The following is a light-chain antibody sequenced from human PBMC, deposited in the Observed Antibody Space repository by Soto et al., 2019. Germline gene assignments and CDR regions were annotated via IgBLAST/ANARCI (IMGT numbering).Light chain of an antibody. J-gene: IGKJ4*01. V-gene: IGKV3-15*01. CDR3: QQYNKWPPVT. Sequence: EIVMTQSPATLSVSPGERATLSCRDSQSVSSNLAWYQQKPGQAPRLLIYGASTRATGIPARFSGSGSGTEFTLTISSLQSEDFAVYYCQQYNKWPPVTFGGGTKVEIK. CDR2: GAS. CDR1: QSVSSN.